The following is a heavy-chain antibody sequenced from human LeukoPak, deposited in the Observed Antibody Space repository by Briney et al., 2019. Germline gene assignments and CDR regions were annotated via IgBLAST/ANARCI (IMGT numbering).Heavy chain of an antibody. CDR2: IDHSGGT. CDR3: AMVLWQSARPGP. V-gene: IGHV4-34*01. J-gene: IGHJ5*02. CDR1: GGSLINYY. D-gene: IGHD2/OR15-2a*01. Sequence: PSESLSRTCAVYGGSLINYYWSWIRQSPGKGLEWIGDIDHSGGTSYNPALRSRVTMSIDTSRNQFYLKINSVTASDTAVYYCAMVLWQSARPGPWDQGSLVTVSS.